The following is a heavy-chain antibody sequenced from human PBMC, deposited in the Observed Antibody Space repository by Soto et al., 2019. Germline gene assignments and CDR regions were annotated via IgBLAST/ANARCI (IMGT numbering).Heavy chain of an antibody. CDR1: GFTFSSYS. Sequence: PGGSLRLSCRASGFTFSSYSMSWVRQAPGRGLEWVSFIGRTGTTKYYADSVKGRFTISRDNSKNTLYLQMNSLRTEDTAVYYCVKEGYDGKDGSFDMWGQGTMVTVSS. D-gene: IGHD5-12*01. J-gene: IGHJ3*02. CDR3: VKEGYDGKDGSFDM. CDR2: IGRTGTTK. V-gene: IGHV3-48*01.